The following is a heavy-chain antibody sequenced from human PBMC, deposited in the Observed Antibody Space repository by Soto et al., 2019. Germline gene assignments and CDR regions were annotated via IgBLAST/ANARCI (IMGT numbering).Heavy chain of an antibody. CDR1: GFTFSSYG. V-gene: IGHV3-33*01. CDR2: IWYDGSNK. Sequence: QVQLVESGGGVGQPGRSLRLSCAASGFTFSSYGMHWVRQAPGKGLEWVAVIWYDGSNKYYADSVKGRFTISRDNSKNKLYLQMNSLRAENTAVYYSARAYYYDSRGTRYYFDYRGEGTLVTVSS. J-gene: IGHJ4*02. D-gene: IGHD3-22*01. CDR3: ARAYYYDSRGTRYYFDY.